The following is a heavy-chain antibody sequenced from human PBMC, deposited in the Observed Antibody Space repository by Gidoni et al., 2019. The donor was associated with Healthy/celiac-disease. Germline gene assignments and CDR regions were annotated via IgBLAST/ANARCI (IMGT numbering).Heavy chain of an antibody. J-gene: IGHJ3*02. CDR1: GCTFSSYA. Sequence: EVQLLESGGGVVKPGGSLRLSCEASGCTFSSYAMSWVRKAPGKGLEWVSAISGRGGSNYYADSVKGRFTISRDNSKNTLYLQMNSLRAEDTAVYYCAKMWSSSWFAAFDIWGQGTMVTVSS. V-gene: IGHV3-23*01. CDR3: AKMWSSSWFAAFDI. CDR2: ISGRGGSN. D-gene: IGHD6-13*01.